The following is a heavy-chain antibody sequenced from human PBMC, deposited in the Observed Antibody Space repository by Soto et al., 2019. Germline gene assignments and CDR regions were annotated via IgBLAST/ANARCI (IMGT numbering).Heavy chain of an antibody. Sequence: PGGSLRLSCSASGFNFSRYWTHWVRQVPGRGLMWVSHINSDGSRTTYADSVKGRFTISRDDAKNTLYLQMNSLRAEDTAVYYCVKAQEASAGIHYYHGLDVWGQGTTVTVSS. D-gene: IGHD6-13*01. V-gene: IGHV3-74*01. CDR1: GFNFSRYW. CDR3: VKAQEASAGIHYYHGLDV. J-gene: IGHJ6*02. CDR2: INSDGSRT.